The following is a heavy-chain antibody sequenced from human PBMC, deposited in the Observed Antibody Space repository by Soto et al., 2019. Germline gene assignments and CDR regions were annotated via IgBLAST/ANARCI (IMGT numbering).Heavy chain of an antibody. J-gene: IGHJ6*03. CDR2: INHSGST. CDR3: ARGGIAAADTDYYYMDV. Sequence: SETLSLTCAVYGGSFSGYYWSWIRQPPGKGLEWIGEINHSGSTNYNPSLKSRDTISVDTSKNQFSLKLSSVTAADTAVYYCARGGIAAADTDYYYMDVWGKGTTVTVSS. D-gene: IGHD6-13*01. V-gene: IGHV4-34*01. CDR1: GGSFSGYY.